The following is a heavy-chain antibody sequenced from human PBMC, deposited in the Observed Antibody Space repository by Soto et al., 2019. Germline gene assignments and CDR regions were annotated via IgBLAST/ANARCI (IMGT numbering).Heavy chain of an antibody. CDR3: ARDRGYDSSGYYYYYYGMDV. D-gene: IGHD3-22*01. V-gene: IGHV4-59*01. Sequence: QVQLQESGPGLVKPSETLSLTCTVSGGSISSYYWSWIRQPPGKGLEWIGYIYYSGSTNYNPSLKSRVNISVDTSKNQFSRKLSSVTAADTDVYYCARDRGYDSSGYYYYYYGMDVWGQGTTVTVSS. CDR1: GGSISSYY. J-gene: IGHJ6*02. CDR2: IYYSGST.